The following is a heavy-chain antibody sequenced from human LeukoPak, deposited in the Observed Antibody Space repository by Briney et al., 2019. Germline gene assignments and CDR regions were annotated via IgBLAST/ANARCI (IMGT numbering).Heavy chain of an antibody. CDR2: INSDGSST. J-gene: IGHJ5*02. V-gene: IGHV3-74*01. Sequence: GGSLGLSCAASGFTFSSYWMHWVRQVPGKGLVWVSRINSDGSSTSYADSVKGRFTISRDNSKNTLCLQMNSLRAEDTAVYYCARGHYGSGSSTWGQGTLVTVSS. CDR1: GFTFSSYW. CDR3: ARGHYGSGSST. D-gene: IGHD3-10*01.